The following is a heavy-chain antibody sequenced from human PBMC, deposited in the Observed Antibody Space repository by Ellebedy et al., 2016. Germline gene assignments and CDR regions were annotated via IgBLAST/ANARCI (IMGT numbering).Heavy chain of an antibody. D-gene: IGHD5-24*01. V-gene: IGHV4-4*07. CDR2: IYTSGTT. CDR3: ATSRDGYKIDS. Sequence: GSLRLXXTVSGGFINSDYWSWIRQPAGKGLEWIGRIYTSGTTHHNPSLKSRVTMSVDTSKNQFSLRLNSVTAADTAIYYCATSRDGYKIDSWGQGALVTVSS. J-gene: IGHJ4*02. CDR1: GGFINSDY.